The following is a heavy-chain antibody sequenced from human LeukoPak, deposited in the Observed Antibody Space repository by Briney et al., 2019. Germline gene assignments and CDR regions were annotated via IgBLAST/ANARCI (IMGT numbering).Heavy chain of an antibody. D-gene: IGHD3-10*01. V-gene: IGHV3-11*01. CDR1: GFTFSDYY. CDR2: ISSSGTTI. J-gene: IGHJ4*02. CDR3: ASLRGVNR. Sequence: GGSLRLSCAASGFTFSDYYMSWIRQPPGKGLEWVSYISSSGTTIYYADSVRGRFTVSRDNAKISLYLQMDSLSAEDTAVYYCASLRGVNRWGQGTLVTVSS.